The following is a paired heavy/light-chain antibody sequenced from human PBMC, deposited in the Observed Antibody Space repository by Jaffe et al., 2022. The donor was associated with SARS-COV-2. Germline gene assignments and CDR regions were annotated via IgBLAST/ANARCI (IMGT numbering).Heavy chain of an antibody. CDR1: GYTFTSYG. CDR2: ISAYNGNT. J-gene: IGHJ4*02. D-gene: IGHD3-22*01. V-gene: IGHV1-18*01. Sequence: QVQLVQSGAEVKKPGASVKVSCKASGYTFTSYGVSWVRQAPGQGLEWMGWISAYNGNTNYAQKFQGRVTMTTDTSTSTAYMELRSLNSDDTAAYFCARASRDSTGYLEFDYWGQGTLVTVSS. CDR3: ARASRDSTGYLEFDY.
Light chain of an antibody. J-gene: IGKJ1*01. CDR2: AAS. Sequence: DIQMTQSPSSLSASVGDRVTITCRASQRIGRYLNWYQQKPGKAPKLLIYAASTLQSGVPSRFSASGSETEFSLTISSLQPEDFATYYCQQTYTMPRTFGQGTKVEIK. CDR1: QRIGRY. V-gene: IGKV1-39*01. CDR3: QQTYTMPRT.